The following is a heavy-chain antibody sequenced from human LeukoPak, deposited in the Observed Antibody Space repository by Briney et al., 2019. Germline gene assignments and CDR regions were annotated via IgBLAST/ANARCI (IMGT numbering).Heavy chain of an antibody. V-gene: IGHV3-74*01. Sequence: PGGSLRLSCAASGFTFSKYWILWVRQAPGKRLESVSRINTDGTVTTYADSVKGRFTVSRDNADNTMFLQMNSVRDEDTAVYYCATKQWLAPPPDSWGQGTPVTVSS. CDR2: INTDGTVT. J-gene: IGHJ4*02. CDR1: GFTFSKYW. CDR3: ATKQWLAPPPDS. D-gene: IGHD6-19*01.